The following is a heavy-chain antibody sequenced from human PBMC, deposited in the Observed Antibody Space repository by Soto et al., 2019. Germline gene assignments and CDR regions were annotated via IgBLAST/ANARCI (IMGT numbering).Heavy chain of an antibody. D-gene: IGHD4-17*01. J-gene: IGHJ6*02. CDR3: ARETVTTGWYYYGMDV. CDR2: ISAYNGNT. V-gene: IGHV1-18*01. CDR1: GYTFTSYG. Sequence: QVQLVQSGAEVKKPGASVKVSCKASGYTFTSYGISWVRQAPGQGLEWMGWISAYNGNTNYAQKLQGTVTMTTDTSTSTAYMELRSLRSDDTAVYYCARETVTTGWYYYGMDVWGQGTTVTVSS.